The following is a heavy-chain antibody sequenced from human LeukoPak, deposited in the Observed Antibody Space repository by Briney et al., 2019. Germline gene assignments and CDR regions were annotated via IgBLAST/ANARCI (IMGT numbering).Heavy chain of an antibody. V-gene: IGHV4-39*07. CDR1: GGSISSSSYY. CDR2: IYYSGST. D-gene: IGHD3-22*01. CDR3: ARVSGITMIVVVQSDGFDI. J-gene: IGHJ3*02. Sequence: SETLSLTCTVSGGSISSSSYYWGWIRQPPGKGLEWIGSIYYSGSTYYNPSLKSRITITVDTSKNQFSLKLSSVTAADTAVYYCARVSGITMIVVVQSDGFDIWGQGTMVSVSS.